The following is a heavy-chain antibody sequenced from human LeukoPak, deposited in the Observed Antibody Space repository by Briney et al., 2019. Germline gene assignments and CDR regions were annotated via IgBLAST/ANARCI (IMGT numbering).Heavy chain of an antibody. CDR3: ARYCSGGCYSGVDY. J-gene: IGHJ4*02. Sequence: PGGSLRLSCSASGFIFRNHPMHWVRQAPGKGLECVSGISNGGGSTYYADSVTGRFTISRDNSKNTLYLQMSSLRAEDTAVYYCARYCSGGCYSGVDYWGQGTLVTVPS. CDR2: ISNGGGST. V-gene: IGHV3-64D*09. CDR1: GFIFRNHP. D-gene: IGHD2-15*01.